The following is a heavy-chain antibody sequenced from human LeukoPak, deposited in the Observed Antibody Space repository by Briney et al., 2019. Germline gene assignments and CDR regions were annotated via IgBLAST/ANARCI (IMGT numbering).Heavy chain of an antibody. CDR3: AKDPLSYHDSSGYRYFDY. D-gene: IGHD3-22*01. V-gene: IGHV3-23*01. J-gene: IGHJ4*02. CDR2: ISGSGGST. CDR1: GFTFNNYA. Sequence: GGSLRLSCAASGFTFNNYAMNWVRQAPGKGLEWVSGISGSGGSTYYADSVEGRFTISRDNSKNTLYLQMNRLRAEGTAVYFCAKDPLSYHDSSGYRYFDYWGQGTLVTVSS.